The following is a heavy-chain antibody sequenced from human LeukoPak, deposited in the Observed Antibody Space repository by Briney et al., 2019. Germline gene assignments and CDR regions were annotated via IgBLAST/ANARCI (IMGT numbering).Heavy chain of an antibody. D-gene: IGHD3-16*02. CDR3: ARVRNYPDAFDI. J-gene: IGHJ3*02. CDR2: IYSSGTT. Sequence: PSETLSLTCAVSGGSFSDYYWSWIRQPPGKGLEWIGYIYSSGTTNNNTSLRSRVTISVDTSKSQFSLRLSSVTAADTAVYYCARVRNYPDAFDIWGQGTVVTVSS. V-gene: IGHV4-59*01. CDR1: GGSFSDYY.